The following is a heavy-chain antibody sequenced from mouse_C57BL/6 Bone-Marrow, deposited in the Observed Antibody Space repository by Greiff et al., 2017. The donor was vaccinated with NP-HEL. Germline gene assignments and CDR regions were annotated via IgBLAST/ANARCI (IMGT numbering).Heavy chain of an antibody. CDR3: ARTGYGNHPYYFDY. CDR2: ISSGSSTI. V-gene: IGHV5-17*01. Sequence: DVMLVESGGGLVKPGGSLKLSCAASGFTFSDYGMHWVRQAPEKGLEWVAYISSGSSTIYYADTVKGRFTISRDNAKNTLFLQMTSLRSEDTAMYYCARTGYGNHPYYFDYWGQGTTLTVSS. D-gene: IGHD2-1*01. CDR1: GFTFSDYG. J-gene: IGHJ2*01.